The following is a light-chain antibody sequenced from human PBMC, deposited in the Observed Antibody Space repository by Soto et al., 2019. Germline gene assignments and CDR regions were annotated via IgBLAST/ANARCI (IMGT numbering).Light chain of an antibody. CDR2: AAS. CDR1: QSISLY. J-gene: IGKJ4*01. Sequence: DIQMTQSPSSLSASVGDRVTITCRASQSISLYLNWYQQKPGKAPKLLIYAASTLQSGVPSRFSGSGSGTDFTLTISSLQPEDVATYYCQQTYITPPLTFGGGTKVVIK. CDR3: QQTYITPPLT. V-gene: IGKV1-39*01.